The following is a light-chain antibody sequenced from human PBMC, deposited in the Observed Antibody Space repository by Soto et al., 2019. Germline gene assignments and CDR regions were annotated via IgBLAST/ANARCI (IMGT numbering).Light chain of an antibody. J-gene: IGKJ4*01. CDR3: QKLNSYPLT. CDR2: AES. V-gene: IGKV1-9*01. Sequence: DLQLTQSPSFLSSSLGDSVTITCRASQGISSYLAWYQQKTGKAPKVLIYAESTLQSGVPSRLSGSGSGTEFNLTISRLQPEDFATYYCQKLNSYPLTCGGGTKVDIK. CDR1: QGISSY.